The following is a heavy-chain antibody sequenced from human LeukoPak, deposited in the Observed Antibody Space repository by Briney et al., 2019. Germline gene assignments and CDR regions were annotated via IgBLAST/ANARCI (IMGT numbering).Heavy chain of an antibody. V-gene: IGHV4-59*11. CDR2: IYYSGST. J-gene: IGHJ3*02. D-gene: IGHD3-3*01. Sequence: SETLSLTCTVSGGSISSHYWSWIRQPPGKGLEWIGYIYYSGSTNYNPSLKSRVTISVDTSKNQFSLKLSSVTAADTAVYCCAREVDDFWSGYYNNAFDIWGQGTMVTVSS. CDR3: AREVDDFWSGYYNNAFDI. CDR1: GGSISSHY.